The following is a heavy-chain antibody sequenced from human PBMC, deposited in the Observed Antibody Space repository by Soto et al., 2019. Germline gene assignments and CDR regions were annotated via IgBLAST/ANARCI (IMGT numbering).Heavy chain of an antibody. Sequence: GGALRLSCADSGFRFSGYSMSWVRQTPGKGLEWVAAITATGDRTYYADSVTGRFTISRDNSKKTHYLQMTSLRAEDTAMYYCATMNGYFEYWGQGTPVTVSS. J-gene: IGHJ4*02. CDR3: ATMNGYFEY. CDR2: ITATGDRT. CDR1: GFRFSGYS. D-gene: IGHD3-22*01. V-gene: IGHV3-23*01.